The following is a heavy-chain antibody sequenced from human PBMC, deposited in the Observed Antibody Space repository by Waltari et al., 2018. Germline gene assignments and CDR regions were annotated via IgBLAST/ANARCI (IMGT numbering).Heavy chain of an antibody. CDR2: ISSGVAGT. V-gene: IGHV3-23*01. CDR3: ANSRVAY. D-gene: IGHD3-3*01. J-gene: IGHJ4*02. Sequence: EVQLLEAGGGLVKPGGSLRRPCGASGFTFGTSAMSWVRQAPGKGLEWVSAISSGVAGTYYADSVKGRFTISRDNSRSTMYLQMNSLRAEDTAVYYCANSRVAYWGQGTLVTVSS. CDR1: GFTFGTSA.